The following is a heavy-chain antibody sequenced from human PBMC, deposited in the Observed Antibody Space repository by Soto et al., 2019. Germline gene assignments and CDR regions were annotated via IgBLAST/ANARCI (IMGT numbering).Heavy chain of an antibody. Sequence: QVQLQQWGAGLLKPSETLSLAGAVYGGSFSAYHWSWIRQPPGKGVEWIGEINHSGSTKYNPSLKSRVTIAVDTSKDQFYQKLGSVTAAGLAVYYRARGMGAGNTFYYYFGKDVWGQGTTVTVS. CDR2: INHSGST. J-gene: IGHJ6*02. V-gene: IGHV4-34*01. D-gene: IGHD3-16*01. CDR1: GGSFSAYH. CDR3: ARGMGAGNTFYYYFGKDV.